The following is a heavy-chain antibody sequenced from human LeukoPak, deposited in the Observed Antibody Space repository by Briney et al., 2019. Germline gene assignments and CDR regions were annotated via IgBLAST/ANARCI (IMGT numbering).Heavy chain of an antibody. J-gene: IGHJ5*02. V-gene: IGHV1-2*02. Sequence: ASVKVSCTAYGYRFRDHYIHWVRQAPGQGLEYLGWINPNSGGTNYAQKFQGRVTLTRDTSIDTAYIHLDSLTSDDTAVYFCARGYFGDYVLDTWGQGTLVTVSS. CDR3: ARGYFGDYVLDT. CDR1: GYRFRDHY. CDR2: INPNSGGT. D-gene: IGHD4-17*01.